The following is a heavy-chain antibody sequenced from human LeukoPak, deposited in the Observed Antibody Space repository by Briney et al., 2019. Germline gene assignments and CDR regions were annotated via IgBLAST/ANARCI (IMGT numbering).Heavy chain of an antibody. V-gene: IGHV1-69*04. D-gene: IGHD3-10*01. J-gene: IGHJ4*02. CDR3: ARDKVSGSLFDY. CDR2: IIPILGIA. CDR1: GGTFSSCA. Sequence: GASVKVSCKASGGTFSSCAISWVRQAPGQGLEWLGRIIPILGIANYAQKFQGRVTITADKSTSTAYMELSSLRSEDTAVYYCARDKVSGSLFDYWGQGTLVTVSS.